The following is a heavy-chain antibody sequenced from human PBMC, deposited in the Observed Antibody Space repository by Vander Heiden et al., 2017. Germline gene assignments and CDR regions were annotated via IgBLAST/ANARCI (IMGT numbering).Heavy chain of an antibody. Sequence: QVQLVESGGGVVQPGRSLRLSCAASGFTFSSSGMHWVGQAPDKGLEWVAVIWYDGSNKYYADSVKGRFTISRDNSKNTLYLQMNSLRAEDTAVYYCAREGGIQLWLKYYYYGMDVWGQGTTVTVSS. V-gene: IGHV3-33*01. D-gene: IGHD5-18*01. CDR2: IWYDGSNK. CDR3: AREGGIQLWLKYYYYGMDV. CDR1: GFTFSSSG. J-gene: IGHJ6*02.